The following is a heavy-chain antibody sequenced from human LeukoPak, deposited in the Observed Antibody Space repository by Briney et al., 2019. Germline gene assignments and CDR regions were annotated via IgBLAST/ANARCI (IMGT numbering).Heavy chain of an antibody. D-gene: IGHD3-16*01. CDR3: ARGGVSIYGIDV. J-gene: IGHJ6*02. V-gene: IGHV1-3*01. CDR2: INAGNGNT. Sequence: ASVKVSCKASGYTFTSYAMHWVRQAPGQRLEWMGWINAGNGNTKYSQKFQGRVTITRDTSASTAYMELSSLRSEDTAVYYCARGGVSIYGIDVWGQGTTVTVSS. CDR1: GYTFTSYA.